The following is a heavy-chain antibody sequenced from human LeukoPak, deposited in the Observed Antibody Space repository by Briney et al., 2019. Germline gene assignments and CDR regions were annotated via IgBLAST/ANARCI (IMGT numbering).Heavy chain of an antibody. CDR1: GYTLTELS. D-gene: IGHD1-26*01. Sequence: ASVTVSCKVSGYTLTELSMHWVRQAPGKGLEWMGGFDPEDGETIYAQKFQGRVTMTEDTSTDTAYMELSSLRSEDTAVYYCATPGGGPVNNRYSGSYFYEANFDYWGQGTLVTVSS. CDR2: FDPEDGET. V-gene: IGHV1-24*01. J-gene: IGHJ4*02. CDR3: ATPGGGPVNNRYSGSYFYEANFDY.